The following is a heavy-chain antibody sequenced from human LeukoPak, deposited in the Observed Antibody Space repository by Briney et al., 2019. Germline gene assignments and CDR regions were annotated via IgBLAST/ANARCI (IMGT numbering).Heavy chain of an antibody. CDR2: ISAYNGNT. CDR1: GYTFTSYD. CDR3: ASGETYYYGSGSSRAAFDI. D-gene: IGHD3-10*01. Sequence: ASVKVSCKASGYTFTSYDINWVRQAPGQGLEWMGWISAYNGNTNYAQKLQGRVTMTTGTSTSTAYMELRSLRSDDTAVYYCASGETYYYGSGSSRAAFDILGQGTMVTVSS. J-gene: IGHJ3*02. V-gene: IGHV1-18*01.